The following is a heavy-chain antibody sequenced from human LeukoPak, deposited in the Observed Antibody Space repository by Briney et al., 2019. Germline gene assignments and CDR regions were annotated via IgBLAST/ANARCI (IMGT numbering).Heavy chain of an antibody. Sequence: SETLSLTCTVSGGSISSISYYWGWIRQPPGKGLEWIGSIYYSGSTYCNPSLKSRVTISVDTSKNQFSLKLSSVTAADTAVYYCARHRSNYDILTGYYTPFDYWGQGTLVTVSS. J-gene: IGHJ4*02. CDR1: GGSISSISYY. D-gene: IGHD3-9*01. CDR2: IYYSGST. CDR3: ARHRSNYDILTGYYTPFDY. V-gene: IGHV4-39*01.